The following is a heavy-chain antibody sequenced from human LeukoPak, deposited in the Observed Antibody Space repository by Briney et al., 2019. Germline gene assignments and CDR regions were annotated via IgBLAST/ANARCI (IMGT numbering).Heavy chain of an antibody. Sequence: GGSLRLSCAASGFTFSSYAMHWVRQAPGKGLEWVAVISYDGSNKYYADSVKGRFTISRDNSKNTLYLQMNSLRAEDAAVYYCARDLRRHIVVVTASRCYYYGMDVWGQGTTVSVCS. V-gene: IGHV3-30-3*01. CDR2: ISYDGSNK. J-gene: IGHJ6*02. CDR3: ARDLRRHIVVVTASRCYYYGMDV. CDR1: GFTFSSYA. D-gene: IGHD2-21*02.